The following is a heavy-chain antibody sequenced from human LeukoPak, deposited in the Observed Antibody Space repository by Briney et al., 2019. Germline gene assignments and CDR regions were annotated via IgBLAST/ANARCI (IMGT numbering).Heavy chain of an antibody. J-gene: IGHJ3*02. V-gene: IGHV1-69*04. CDR2: IIPILGIA. D-gene: IGHD4-17*01. CDR3: ARDVPTVSTRHAFDI. Sequence: SVKVSCKASGGTFSSYAISWVRQAPGQGLEWMGRIIPILGIANYAQKLQGRVTMTTDTSTSTAYMELRSLRSDDTAVYYCARDVPTVSTRHAFDIWGQGTMVTVSS. CDR1: GGTFSSYA.